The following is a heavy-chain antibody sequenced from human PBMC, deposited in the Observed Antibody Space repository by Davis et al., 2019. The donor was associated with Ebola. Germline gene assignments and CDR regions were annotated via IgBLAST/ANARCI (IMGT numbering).Heavy chain of an antibody. V-gene: IGHV3-7*01. CDR1: GFTFSSYW. CDR3: ARDFDYYDSSGYSYYFDY. CDR2: IKQDGSEK. D-gene: IGHD3-22*01. Sequence: GESLKISCAASGFTFSSYWMSWVRQAPGKGLEWVANIKQDGSEKYYVDSVKGRFTISRDNAKNSLYLQMNSLRAEDTAVYYCARDFDYYDSSGYSYYFDYWGQGTLVTVSS. J-gene: IGHJ4*02.